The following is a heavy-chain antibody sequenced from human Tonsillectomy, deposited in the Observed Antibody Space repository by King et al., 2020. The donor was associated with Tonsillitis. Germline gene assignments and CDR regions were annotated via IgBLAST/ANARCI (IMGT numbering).Heavy chain of an antibody. CDR1: GFTFSTYW. J-gene: IGHJ4*02. V-gene: IGHV3-74*02. Sequence: VQLVESGGGLVQPGGSLRLSCAASGFTFSTYWMHWVRQAPGKGLVWVSRINSDGSSTSYADSVKGRFTISRDNAKNTLYLQMNRLRAEDTAVYYCARAGLKHYDCWSGYYTDFDYWGQGTLVTVSS. CDR3: ARAGLKHYDCWSGYYTDFDY. CDR2: INSDGSST. D-gene: IGHD3-3*01.